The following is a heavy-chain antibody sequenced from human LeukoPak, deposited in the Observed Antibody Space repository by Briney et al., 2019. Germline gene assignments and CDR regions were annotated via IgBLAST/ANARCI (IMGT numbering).Heavy chain of an antibody. CDR1: GFTFSDYY. CDR2: ISSSGSTI. D-gene: IGHD4-17*01. Sequence: PGGSLRLSCAASGFTFSDYYMSWIRQAPGKGLEWVSYISSSGSTIYYADSVKGRFTISRDNAKNSLYLQMNSLRAEDTAVYYCASGQMTTVTPALYWGQGTLVTVSS. J-gene: IGHJ4*02. V-gene: IGHV3-11*01. CDR3: ASGQMTTVTPALY.